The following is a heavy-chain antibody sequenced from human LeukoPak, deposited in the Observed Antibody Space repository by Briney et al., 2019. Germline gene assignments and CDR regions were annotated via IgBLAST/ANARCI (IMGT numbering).Heavy chain of an antibody. CDR1: GYTFTGYY. CDR2: INPNSGGT. V-gene: IGHV1-2*02. CDR3: ARGVVTATISN. J-gene: IGHJ4*02. Sequence: GASVKVSCKASGYTFTGYYMXXVRXXPGQGXXWMGWINPNSGGTNYAQKFQGRVTMTRDTSISTAYMELSRLRSDDTAVYYCARGVVTATISNWGQGTLVTVSS. D-gene: IGHD2-21*02.